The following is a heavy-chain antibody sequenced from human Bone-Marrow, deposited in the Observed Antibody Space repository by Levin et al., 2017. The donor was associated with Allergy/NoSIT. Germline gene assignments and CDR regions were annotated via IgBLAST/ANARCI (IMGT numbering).Heavy chain of an antibody. D-gene: IGHD2-2*01. V-gene: IGHV3-23*01. CDR3: ATGYSTSYYSFVF. CDR1: GFTFSSNG. J-gene: IGHJ4*02. Sequence: GGSLRLSCAVSGFTFSSNGMTWVRQAPGRGLEWVSSISRTGSRTYYADSVKGRFTISRDNSKNTLSLQVNSLRAEDTAVYYCATGYSTSYYSFVFWGQGTLVTVSS. CDR2: ISRTGSRT.